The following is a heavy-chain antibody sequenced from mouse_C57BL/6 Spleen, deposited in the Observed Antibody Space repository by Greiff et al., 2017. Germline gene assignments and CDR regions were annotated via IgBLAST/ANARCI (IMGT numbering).Heavy chain of an antibody. CDR3: GSVGPLGAMDY. J-gene: IGHJ4*01. D-gene: IGHD6-1*01. CDR2: IDPSDGYT. V-gene: IGHV1-69*01. CDR1: GYTFTSYW. Sequence: QVQLQQPGAELVMPGASVKLSCKASGYTFTSYWMHWVKQRPGQGLEWIGEIDPSDGYTNYNQKFKGKSTLTVDKSSSTAYMQLSSQTSEDSAVYDCGSVGPLGAMDYWGQGTSVTVSS.